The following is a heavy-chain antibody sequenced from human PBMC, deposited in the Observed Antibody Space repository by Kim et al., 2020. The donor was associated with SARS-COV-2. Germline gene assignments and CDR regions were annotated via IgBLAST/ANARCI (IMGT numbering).Heavy chain of an antibody. D-gene: IGHD6-19*01. CDR3: ARGSYSSGWSWFDP. V-gene: IGHV1-2*02. Sequence: AQKFQGRVTRTRDTSISTAYMELSRLRSDDTAVYYCARGSYSSGWSWFDPWGQGTLVTVSS. J-gene: IGHJ5*02.